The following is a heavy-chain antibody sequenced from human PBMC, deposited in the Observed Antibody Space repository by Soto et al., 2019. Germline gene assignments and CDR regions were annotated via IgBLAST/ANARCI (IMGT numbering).Heavy chain of an antibody. CDR1: GGSISSSSCY. D-gene: IGHD3-22*01. CDR2: ISYSGST. Sequence: PSETLSLTCTSTGGSISSSSCYWGWIRQPPGKGLEWIGSISYSGSTYYNPSLKSRVTISVDTSKNQFSLKLSSVTAADTAVYYCARRLYYDSSGFEGGGMDVWGQGTTVS. CDR3: ARRLYYDSSGFEGGGMDV. J-gene: IGHJ6*02. V-gene: IGHV4-39*01.